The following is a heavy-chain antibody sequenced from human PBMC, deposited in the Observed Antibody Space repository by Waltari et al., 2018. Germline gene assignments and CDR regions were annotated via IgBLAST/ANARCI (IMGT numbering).Heavy chain of an antibody. CDR2: INPNSGGT. J-gene: IGHJ5*02. D-gene: IGHD5-18*01. CDR3: ASHSVETGWFDP. V-gene: IGHV1-2*02. CDR1: GYTFTGYY. Sequence: QVQLVQSGAEVKKPGASVKVSCKASGYTFTGYYMHWVRQAPGQGLEWMGWINPNSGGTNDAQKLQGRVTMTRDTSISTAYMELSRLRSDDTAVYYCASHSVETGWFDPWGQGTLVTVSS.